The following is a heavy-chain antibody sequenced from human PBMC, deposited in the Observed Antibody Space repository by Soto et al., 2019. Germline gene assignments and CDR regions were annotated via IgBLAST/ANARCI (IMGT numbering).Heavy chain of an antibody. Sequence: ASVKVSCKVSGYTLTELSMHWVRQAPGKGLEWMGGFDPEDGETIYAQKFQGRVTMTEDTSTDTAYMELSSLRSEDTAVYYCATAHLDDYIWGSYRFYDYWGQGTLVTVSS. CDR2: FDPEDGET. D-gene: IGHD3-16*02. CDR1: GYTLTELS. CDR3: ATAHLDDYIWGSYRFYDY. J-gene: IGHJ4*02. V-gene: IGHV1-24*01.